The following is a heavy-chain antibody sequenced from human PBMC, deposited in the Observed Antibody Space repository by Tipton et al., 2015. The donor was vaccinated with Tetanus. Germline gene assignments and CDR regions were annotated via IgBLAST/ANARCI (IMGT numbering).Heavy chain of an antibody. CDR1: GGSVRSGDYS. CDR2: VSYSGRT. J-gene: IGHJ6*02. V-gene: IGHV4-61*08. Sequence: TLSLTCTVSGGSVRSGDYSWNWIRQPPGKGLEWLAYVSYSGRTNSHYSLKSRVTISENTSKNQFSLRLSPLTAANTAVYYCARDHGIPWGGRGYYYGMDVWGQGTTVAVSS. D-gene: IGHD3-16*01. CDR3: ARDHGIPWGGRGYYYGMDV.